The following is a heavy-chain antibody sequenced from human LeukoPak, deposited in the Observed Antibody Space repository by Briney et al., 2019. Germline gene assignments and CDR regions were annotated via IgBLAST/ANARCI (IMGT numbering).Heavy chain of an antibody. CDR2: ISSSCSTI. CDR1: GFTFSDYY. CDR3: ASTYNAYYYDSSGYYPLGY. V-gene: IGHV3-11*04. J-gene: IGHJ4*02. Sequence: GGSLRLSCAASGFTFSDYYMSWIRQAPGKGLEWVSYISSSCSTIYYADSVKGRFTISRDNAKNSLYLQMNSLRAEDTAVYYCASTYNAYYYDSSGYYPLGYWGQGTLVTVSS. D-gene: IGHD3-22*01.